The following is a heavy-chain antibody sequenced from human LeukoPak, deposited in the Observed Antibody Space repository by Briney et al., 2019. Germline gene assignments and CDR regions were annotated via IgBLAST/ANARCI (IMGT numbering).Heavy chain of an antibody. CDR1: GYTFTSYD. V-gene: IGHV1-8*03. D-gene: IGHD3-10*01. CDR2: MNPNSGNT. Sequence: ASVKVSCKASGYTFTSYDINWVRQATGQGLEWMGWMNPNSGNTGYAQKFQGRVTITRNTSISTAYMELSSLRSEDTAVYYCARVGLLWFGELSGRDYYYMDVWGKGTTVTVSS. CDR3: ARVGLLWFGELSGRDYYYMDV. J-gene: IGHJ6*03.